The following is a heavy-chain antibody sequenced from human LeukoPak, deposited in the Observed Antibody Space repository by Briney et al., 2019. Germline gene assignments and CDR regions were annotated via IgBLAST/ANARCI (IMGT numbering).Heavy chain of an antibody. Sequence: VASVKVSCKASGYTFTGYYMHWVRQAPGQGLEWMGWINPNSGGTNYAQKFQGRVTMTRDTSISTAYMELSRLRSDDTPVYYCASPLTSGSYTPNFDYWGQGTLVTVSS. V-gene: IGHV1-2*02. CDR2: INPNSGGT. CDR1: GYTFTGYY. J-gene: IGHJ4*02. D-gene: IGHD1-26*01. CDR3: ASPLTSGSYTPNFDY.